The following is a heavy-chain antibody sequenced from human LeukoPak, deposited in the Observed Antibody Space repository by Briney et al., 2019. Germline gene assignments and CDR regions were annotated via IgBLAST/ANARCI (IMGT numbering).Heavy chain of an antibody. CDR2: IWCDGSNK. CDR1: GFTFSSYG. V-gene: IGHV3-33*01. Sequence: GGSLRLSCAASGFTFSSYGMHWVRQAPGKGLEWVAVIWCDGSNKYYADSVKGRFTISRDNSKNTLYLQMNNLRAEDTAVYYCAREDYGDYYYGMDVWGQGTTVTVSS. CDR3: AREDYGDYYYGMDV. J-gene: IGHJ6*02. D-gene: IGHD4-17*01.